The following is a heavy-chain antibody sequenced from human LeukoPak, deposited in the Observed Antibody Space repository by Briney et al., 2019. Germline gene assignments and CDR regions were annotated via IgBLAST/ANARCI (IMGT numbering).Heavy chain of an antibody. CDR2: INTDGGSK. Sequence: GSLRLSSAASGITFSSNWRNWVRQAPGKGLVWAARINTDGGSKSYTESVKGRFSISRDNPKNTLYLQMNSLRLEYMAVYYCAHFGFVWANVCWGQEALVTVSS. D-gene: IGHD3-10*01. V-gene: IGHV3-74*01. CDR1: GITFSSNW. J-gene: IGHJ4*02. CDR3: AHFGFVWANVC.